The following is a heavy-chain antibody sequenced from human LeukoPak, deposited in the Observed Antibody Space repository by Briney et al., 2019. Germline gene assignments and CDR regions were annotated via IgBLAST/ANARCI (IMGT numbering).Heavy chain of an antibody. D-gene: IGHD3-22*01. V-gene: IGHV1-69*04. CDR2: IIPIFDIA. J-gene: IGHJ4*02. CDR3: ASYYYDSSGYYYPLDY. CDR1: GGTFSSYA. Sequence: SVKVSCKASGGTFSSYAISWVRQAPGQGLEWMGRIIPIFDIANYAQKFQGRVTITADKSTSTAYMELSSLRSEDTAVYYCASYYYDSSGYYYPLDYWGQGTLVTVSS.